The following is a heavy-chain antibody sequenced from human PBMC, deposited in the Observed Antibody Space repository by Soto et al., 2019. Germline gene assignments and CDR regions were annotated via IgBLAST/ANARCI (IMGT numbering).Heavy chain of an antibody. CDR3: ARPDYGSGSYPDY. V-gene: IGHV3-30-3*01. CDR1: GFTFSSYA. D-gene: IGHD3-10*01. CDR2: ISYDGGNK. Sequence: QVQLVESGGGVVQPGRSLRLSCAASGFTFSSYAMHWVRQAPGKGLESVAVISYDGGNKYYADSVKGRFTISRDNSKNTLYLQINSLRAEDTAVYYCARPDYGSGSYPDYWGQGTLVTVSS. J-gene: IGHJ4*02.